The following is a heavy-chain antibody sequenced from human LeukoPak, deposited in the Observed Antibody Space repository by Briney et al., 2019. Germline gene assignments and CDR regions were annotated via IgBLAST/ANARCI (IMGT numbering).Heavy chain of an antibody. V-gene: IGHV3-74*01. CDR1: GFTFSTYW. J-gene: IGHJ4*02. D-gene: IGHD3-10*01. CDR2: INSDGSST. CDR3: AREKSRGFDY. Sequence: GGSLRLSCAASGFTFSTYWMHWVRQPAGEGLVWVSRINSDGSSTSYADSVKGRFTISRDNAKNTVYLQMNSLRADDTAIYYCAREKSRGFDYWGQGTLVTVSS.